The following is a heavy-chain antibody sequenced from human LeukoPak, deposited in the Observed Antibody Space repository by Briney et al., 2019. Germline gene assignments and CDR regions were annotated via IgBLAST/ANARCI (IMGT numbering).Heavy chain of an antibody. CDR1: GYSISSGYY. V-gene: IGHV4-38-2*02. CDR2: IYHSGST. Sequence: SETLSLTCTVSGYSISSGYYWGWIRQPPVKGLEWIGSIYHSGSTYYNPSLKSRVTISVDTSKNQFSLKLSSVTAADTAVYYCARLGAKKYFDYWGQGTLVTVSS. CDR3: ARLGAKKYFDY. J-gene: IGHJ4*02. D-gene: IGHD1-26*01.